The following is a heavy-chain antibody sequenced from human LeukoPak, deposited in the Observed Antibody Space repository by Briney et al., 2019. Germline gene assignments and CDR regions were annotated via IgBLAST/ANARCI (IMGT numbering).Heavy chain of an antibody. V-gene: IGHV3-64*01. D-gene: IGHD6-19*01. CDR2: ISSNGGST. J-gene: IGHJ6*03. CDR1: GFTFSSYG. CDR3: ARVRGYGSGGWGGYYMDV. Sequence: GGSLRLSCAASGFTFSSYGMHWVRQAPGKGLEYVSAISSNGGSTYYANSVKGRFTISRDNSKNTLYLQMGSLRAEDMAVYYCARVRGYGSGGWGGYYMDVWGKGTTVTVSS.